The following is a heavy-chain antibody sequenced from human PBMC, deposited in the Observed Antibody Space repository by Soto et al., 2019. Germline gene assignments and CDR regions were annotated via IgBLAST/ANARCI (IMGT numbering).Heavy chain of an antibody. J-gene: IGHJ6*02. CDR2: IYSGGST. D-gene: IGHD3-10*01. CDR1: GFTVSSNY. V-gene: IGHV3-53*01. CDR3: ASSADDITIKDV. Sequence: SGGSLRLSCAASGFTVSSNYMSWVRQAPGKGLEWVSVIYSGGSTYYADSVKGRFTISRDNSKNTLYLQMNSLRAEDTAVYYCASSADDITIKDVWGQGTTVTVSS.